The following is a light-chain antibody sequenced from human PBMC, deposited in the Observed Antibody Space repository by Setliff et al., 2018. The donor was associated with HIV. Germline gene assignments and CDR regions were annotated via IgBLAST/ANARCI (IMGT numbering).Light chain of an antibody. CDR3: SSYAITNTLP. CDR2: EVR. CDR1: RSDIGAYTY. V-gene: IGLV2-14*01. J-gene: IGLJ1*01. Sequence: QSALTQPASVSGSPGQSITISCTGSRSDIGAYTYVSWYQQHPAKAPKLILYEVRNRPSGVSNRFSGSKSGNTASLTISGLQAEDEADYYCSSYAITNTLPFGTGTKVTVL.